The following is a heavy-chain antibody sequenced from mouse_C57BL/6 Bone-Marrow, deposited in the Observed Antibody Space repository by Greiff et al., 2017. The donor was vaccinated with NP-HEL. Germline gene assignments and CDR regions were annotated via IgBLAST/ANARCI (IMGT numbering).Heavy chain of an antibody. CDR2: IDPSDSYT. V-gene: IGHV1-59*01. CDR1: GYTFTSYW. Sequence: QVQLQQPGAELVRPGTSVKLSCKASGYTFTSYWMHWVKQRPGQGLEWIGVIDPSDSYTNYNQKFKGKATLTVDTSSSPAYMQLSSLTSEDSAVYYCASPYYFESWGQGTTLTVSP. CDR3: ASPYYFES. J-gene: IGHJ2*01.